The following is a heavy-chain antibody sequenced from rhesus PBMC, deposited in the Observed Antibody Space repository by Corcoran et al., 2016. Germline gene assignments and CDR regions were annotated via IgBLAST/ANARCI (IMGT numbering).Heavy chain of an antibody. D-gene: IGHD1-44*01. V-gene: IGHV4-127*01. J-gene: IGHJ4*01. CDR1: GFAISSGYG. CDR3: GRVPYSDTYCIAF. CDR2: IGGVIDNT. Sequence: QALLQESGPGLVKSSETLSLTCAVPGFAISSGYGWNGSRHPPGKGLEWIGCIGGVIDNTEYNPSHKRRVTMSKDTSRNQFSLTRNSVTVADTAVYYCGRVPYSDTYCIAFWGQGVLVTVSS.